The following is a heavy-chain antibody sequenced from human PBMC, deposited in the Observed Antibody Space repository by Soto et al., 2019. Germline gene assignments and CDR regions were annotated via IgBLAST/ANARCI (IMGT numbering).Heavy chain of an antibody. J-gene: IGHJ4*02. D-gene: IGHD3-22*01. V-gene: IGHV4-4*07. CDR2: IYTSGST. CDR3: ARDHANYYDSSGYLYYFDY. CDR1: GGSISSYY. Sequence: PWETLSLTCTVSGGSISSYYWSWIRQPAGKGLEWIGRIYTSGSTNYNPSLKSRVTMSVDTSKNQFSLKLSSVTAADTAVYYCARDHANYYDSSGYLYYFDYWGQGTLVTVSS.